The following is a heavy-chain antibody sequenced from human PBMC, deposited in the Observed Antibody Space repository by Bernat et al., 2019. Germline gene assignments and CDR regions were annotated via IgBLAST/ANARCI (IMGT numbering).Heavy chain of an antibody. Sequence: QLQLQESGPGLVKPSETLSLTCTVSGGSISSSSYYWGWIRQPPGKGLEWIGSIYYSGSTYYNPSLKSRVTISVDTSKNQFSLKLSSVTAADTAVYYCASRGPYGDYFFDYWDQGTLVTVSS. J-gene: IGHJ4*02. CDR1: GGSISSSSYY. CDR3: ASRGPYGDYFFDY. V-gene: IGHV4-39*01. CDR2: IYYSGST. D-gene: IGHD4-17*01.